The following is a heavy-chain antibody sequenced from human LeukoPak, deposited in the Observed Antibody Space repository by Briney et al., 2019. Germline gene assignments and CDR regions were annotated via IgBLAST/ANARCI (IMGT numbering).Heavy chain of an antibody. J-gene: IGHJ4*02. CDR2: MSAYSGNT. D-gene: IGHD3-3*01. V-gene: IGHV1-18*01. Sequence: ASVKVSCKASGYTFTNYGISWVRQGHGPGLERMGWMSAYSGNTNHAQNHQGRVTMTTDTSTSTAYKELRSLRSGDTAVYYCAIAPDDYDFWSGPFDYWGRGTLVTVSS. CDR3: AIAPDDYDFWSGPFDY. CDR1: GYTFTNYG.